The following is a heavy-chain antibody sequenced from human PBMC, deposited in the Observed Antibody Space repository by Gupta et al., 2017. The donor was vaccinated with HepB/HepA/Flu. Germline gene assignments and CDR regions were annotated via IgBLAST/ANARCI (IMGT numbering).Heavy chain of an antibody. J-gene: IGHJ4*02. D-gene: IGHD5-18*01. Sequence: QVQLVESGGGVVQPGRSLRLSCAASGFTFSSYGMHWVRQAPGKGLEWVAVISYDGSNKYYADAVKGRFTISRDNSKNTLYLQMKSLRAEDTAVYYCAKDQGRGYSYVDYGGQGTLVTVSS. V-gene: IGHV3-30*18. CDR1: GFTFSSYG. CDR3: AKDQGRGYSYVDY. CDR2: ISYDGSNK.